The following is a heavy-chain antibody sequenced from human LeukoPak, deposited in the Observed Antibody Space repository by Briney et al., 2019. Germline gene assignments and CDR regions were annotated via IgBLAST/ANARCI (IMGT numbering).Heavy chain of an antibody. CDR1: GGTFSSYA. Sequence: GASVKVSCKASGGTFSSYAISWVRQAPGQGLEWMGRIIPILGIANYAQKFQGRVTNTADKSTSTAYMELSSLRSEDTAVYYCARVMGVGSFGAFDIWGKGTMVTVSS. J-gene: IGHJ3*02. CDR3: ARVMGVGSFGAFDI. V-gene: IGHV1-69*04. CDR2: IIPILGIA. D-gene: IGHD3-16*01.